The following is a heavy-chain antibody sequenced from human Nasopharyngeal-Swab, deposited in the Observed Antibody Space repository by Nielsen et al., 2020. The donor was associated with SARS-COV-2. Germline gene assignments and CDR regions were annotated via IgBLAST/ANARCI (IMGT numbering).Heavy chain of an antibody. D-gene: IGHD3-10*01. CDR3: ARDAAYGSGSFVADY. V-gene: IGHV1-18*01. Sequence: AAVKVSCKASGYTFNSYGISWVRQGPGQGLEWMGWISAYNGDTNYAQKLQGRVTMTTDTSTSTAYMELRSLRSDDTAVYYCARDAAYGSGSFVADYWGQGTLVTVSS. J-gene: IGHJ4*02. CDR1: GYTFNSYG. CDR2: ISAYNGDT.